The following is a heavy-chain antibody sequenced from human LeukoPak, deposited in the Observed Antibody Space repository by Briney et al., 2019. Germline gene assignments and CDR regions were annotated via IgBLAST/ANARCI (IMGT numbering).Heavy chain of an antibody. Sequence: SVKVSCKASGGTFSSYAISWVRQDPGQGLEWMGGIIPIFGTANYAQKFQGRVTITADESTSTAYMELSSLRSEDTAVYYCALGIAAAGTFDYWGQGTLVTVSS. D-gene: IGHD6-13*01. J-gene: IGHJ4*02. CDR2: IIPIFGTA. CDR3: ALGIAAAGTFDY. V-gene: IGHV1-69*13. CDR1: GGTFSSYA.